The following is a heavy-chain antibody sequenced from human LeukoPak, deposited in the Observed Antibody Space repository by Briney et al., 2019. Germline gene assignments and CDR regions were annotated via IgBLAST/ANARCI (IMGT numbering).Heavy chain of an antibody. J-gene: IGHJ6*03. CDR1: GYTFTSYD. D-gene: IGHD1-26*01. CDR2: MNPNSGNT. Sequence: ASVKVSCKASGYTFTSYDINWVRQATGQGLEWMGWMNPNSGNTGYAQKFQGRVTMTRNTSISTAYMELSSLRSEDTAVYYCARGLVGARALGYYMDVWGKGTTVTVSS. CDR3: ARGLVGARALGYYMDV. V-gene: IGHV1-8*01.